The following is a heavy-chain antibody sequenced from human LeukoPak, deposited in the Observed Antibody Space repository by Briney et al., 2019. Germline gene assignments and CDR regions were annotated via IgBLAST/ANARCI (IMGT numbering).Heavy chain of an antibody. CDR2: ISGSGDNT. CDR3: AKGSYYDSSGSFYFDY. V-gene: IGHV3-23*01. D-gene: IGHD3-22*01. Sequence: GGSLRLSCAASGFTFSSYAMSWVRQAPGKGLEWVSGISGSGDNTYYADSVKGRFTISRDNSKNTLYVQVNSLGTQDTAAYYCAKGSYYDSSGSFYFDYWGQGTLVTVSS. CDR1: GFTFSSYA. J-gene: IGHJ4*02.